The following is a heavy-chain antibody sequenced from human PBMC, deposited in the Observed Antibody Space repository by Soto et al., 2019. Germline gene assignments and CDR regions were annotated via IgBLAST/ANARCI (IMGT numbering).Heavy chain of an antibody. J-gene: IGHJ4*02. CDR3: ARGPSSGFYYFDY. V-gene: IGHV3-48*03. CDR2: ISRSGTTI. Sequence: GGSLRLSCAASGFTLRSYEMIWVRRAPGKGLEWVSYISRSGTTIYYADSVKGRFTISRDNAKNSLYLQMNGLRVEDTAVYYCARGPSSGFYYFDYWGQGTLVTVSS. D-gene: IGHD3-22*01. CDR1: GFTLRSYE.